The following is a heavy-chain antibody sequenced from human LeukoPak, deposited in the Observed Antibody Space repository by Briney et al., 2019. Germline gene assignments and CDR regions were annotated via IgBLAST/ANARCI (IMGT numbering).Heavy chain of an antibody. Sequence: ASVKVSCKASGYTVTNYGISWVRQAPGQGLEWMGWISDYNGNTNYAQKVQGRVTMTTDTSTSTAYMELRSLRSDDTAVYYCARGSGSMVRGVIMGENWFDPWGQGTLVTVSS. CDR3: ARGSGSMVRGVIMGENWFDP. CDR1: GYTVTNYG. CDR2: ISDYNGNT. J-gene: IGHJ5*02. D-gene: IGHD3-10*01. V-gene: IGHV1-18*04.